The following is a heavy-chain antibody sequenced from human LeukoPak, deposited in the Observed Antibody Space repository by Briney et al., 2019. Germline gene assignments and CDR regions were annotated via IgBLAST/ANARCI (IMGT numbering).Heavy chain of an antibody. CDR3: ARRRWLQLGRRAYYFDY. CDR2: INHSGST. J-gene: IGHJ4*02. Sequence: SETLSLTCAVYGGSFSGYYWSWIRQPPGKGLEWIGEINHSGSTNYNPSLKSRVTISVDTSKNQFSLKLSSVTAADTAVYYCARRRWLQLGRRAYYFDYWGQGTLVTVSS. V-gene: IGHV4-34*01. CDR1: GGSFSGYY. D-gene: IGHD5-24*01.